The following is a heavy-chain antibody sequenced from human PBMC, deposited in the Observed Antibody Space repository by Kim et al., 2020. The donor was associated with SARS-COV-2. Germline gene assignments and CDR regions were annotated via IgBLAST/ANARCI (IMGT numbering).Heavy chain of an antibody. Sequence: SVKGRLTIYRDNSKNTLYLQMNSLRDEDTAVYYCAKITRYGDHALDAFDIWGQGTMVTVSS. J-gene: IGHJ3*02. CDR3: AKITRYGDHALDAFDI. D-gene: IGHD4-17*01. V-gene: IGHV3-30*02.